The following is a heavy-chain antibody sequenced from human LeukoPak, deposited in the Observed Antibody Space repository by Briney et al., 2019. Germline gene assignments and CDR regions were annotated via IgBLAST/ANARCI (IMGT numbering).Heavy chain of an antibody. Sequence: GGSLRLSCAASGFTFSNAWMSWVRQAPGKGLEWVGRIKSKTDGGTTDYAAPVKGRFTISRDDSKNTLYLQMNSLKTEDTAVYYCTTRYSSSWSYLFDYWGQGTLVTVSS. D-gene: IGHD6-13*01. CDR3: TTRYSSSWSYLFDY. J-gene: IGHJ4*02. CDR1: GFTFSNAW. CDR2: IKSKTDGGTT. V-gene: IGHV3-15*01.